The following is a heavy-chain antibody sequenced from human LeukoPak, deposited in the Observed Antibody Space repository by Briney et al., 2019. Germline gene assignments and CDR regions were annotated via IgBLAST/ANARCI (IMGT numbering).Heavy chain of an antibody. CDR3: AVDYYGSGSTPDYYYYYGMDV. D-gene: IGHD3-10*01. CDR1: GYTFTSYS. Sequence: GASVKVSCKASGYTFTSYSISWVRQAPGQGLEWMGWISAYNGNTNYAQKLQGRVTMTTDTSTSTAYMELRSLRSDDTAVYYCAVDYYGSGSTPDYYYYYGMDVWDQGTTVTVSS. CDR2: ISAYNGNT. V-gene: IGHV1-18*01. J-gene: IGHJ6*02.